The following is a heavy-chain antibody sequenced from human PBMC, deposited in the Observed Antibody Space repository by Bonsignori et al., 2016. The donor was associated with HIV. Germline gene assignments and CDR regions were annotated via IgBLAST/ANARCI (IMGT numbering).Heavy chain of an antibody. CDR3: ARDDHSDYDALRWNWFDP. CDR1: GASISTNTYY. J-gene: IGHJ5*02. D-gene: IGHD5-12*01. V-gene: IGHV4-39*07. CDR2: VLLYRDY. Sequence: QLQLQESGPGLVKPSETLSLTCIVSGASISTNTYYWGWIRQTPGKGLEWIATVLLYRDYLLQPVPQESSHHDSGHGQESVLPETEFCDRRGHGRLFCARDDHSDYDALRWNWFDPWAREPWSPSPQ.